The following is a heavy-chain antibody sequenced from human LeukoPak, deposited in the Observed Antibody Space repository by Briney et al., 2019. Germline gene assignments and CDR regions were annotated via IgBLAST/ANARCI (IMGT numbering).Heavy chain of an antibody. CDR2: IKSDGSFT. D-gene: IGHD2-15*01. V-gene: IGHV3-74*01. CDR1: GFTFSGYW. CDR3: VRISCSGGSCYFDY. Sequence: QTGGSLRLSCAASGFTFSGYWMHWVRQAPGKGLVWVSRIKSDGSFTGYADSVKGRFTISRDNAQNTLYLQLNSLRDEDTAVYYCVRISCSGGSCYFDYWGQGTLATVSS. J-gene: IGHJ4*02.